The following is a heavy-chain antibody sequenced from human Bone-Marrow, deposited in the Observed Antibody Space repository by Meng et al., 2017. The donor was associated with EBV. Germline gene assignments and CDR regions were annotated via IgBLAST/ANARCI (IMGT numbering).Heavy chain of an antibody. J-gene: IGHJ4*02. CDR3: SRDLAGSDDY. D-gene: IGHD1-14*01. CDR1: GFTFSSYA. Sequence: EGELLEAGGGFGQAGGALRLSCAASGFTFSSYAMSWVRQAPGKGLEWVSAISGSGGSTYYADSVKGRFTISRDNSKNTLYLQMNSLRAEDTAVYYCSRDLAGSDDYWGRGTLVTVSS. CDR2: ISGSGGST. V-gene: IGHV3-23*01.